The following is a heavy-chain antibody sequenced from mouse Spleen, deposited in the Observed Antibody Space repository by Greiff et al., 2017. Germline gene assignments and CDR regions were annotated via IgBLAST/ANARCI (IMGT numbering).Heavy chain of an antibody. V-gene: IGHV1-55*01. CDR1: GYTFTSYW. J-gene: IGHJ4*01. CDR2: IYPGSGST. CDR3: ARRGYDYEDAMDY. Sequence: VQLQQPGAELVKPGASVKMSCKASGYTFTSYWITWVKQRPGQGLEWIGDIYPGSGSTNYNEKFKSKATLTVDTSSSTAYMQLSSLTSEDSAVYFCARRGYDYEDAMDYWGQGTSVTVSS. D-gene: IGHD2-4*01.